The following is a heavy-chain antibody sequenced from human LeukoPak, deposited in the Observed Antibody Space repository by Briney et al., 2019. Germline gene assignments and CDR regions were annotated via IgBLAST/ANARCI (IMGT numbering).Heavy chain of an antibody. D-gene: IGHD6-13*01. J-gene: IGHJ4*02. Sequence: PSETLSLTCTVSGDSISSYYWSWIRQPPGKGLEWIGYIYYSGSTNYNPSLKSRVTISVDTSKNQFSLKLSSVTAADTAVYYCARAAAAGITDYWGQGTLVTVSS. CDR1: GDSISSYY. V-gene: IGHV4-59*01. CDR3: ARAAAAGITDY. CDR2: IYYSGST.